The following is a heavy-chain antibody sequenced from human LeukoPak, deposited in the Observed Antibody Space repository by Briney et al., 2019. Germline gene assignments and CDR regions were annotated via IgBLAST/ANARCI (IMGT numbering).Heavy chain of an antibody. J-gene: IGHJ3*02. V-gene: IGHV3-30*03. CDR1: GFTFSNYG. CDR2: ISFDGSNK. CDR3: ARPRVVTARNDGFDI. Sequence: GGSLRLSCAASGFTFSNYGMHWVRQASGKGLEWVAVISFDGSNKYYADSVKGRFTISRDNSKSTLFLQMNSLRAEDTAVYFCARPRVVTARNDGFDIWGQGTMVTVSS. D-gene: IGHD2-21*02.